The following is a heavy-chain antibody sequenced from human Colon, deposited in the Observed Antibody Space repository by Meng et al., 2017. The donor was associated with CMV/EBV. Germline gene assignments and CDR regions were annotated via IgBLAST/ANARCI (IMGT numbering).Heavy chain of an antibody. Sequence: GESLKISCTASGFTFNNYQMNWVRQAPGKGLEWVSSISNDNSFIHYADSVKGRFTISRDNAKNSVFLELNGLRVEDTAVYYCARDIPPTGYSSSWHDFHYYGLDVWGQGTTVTV. CDR1: GFTFNNYQ. CDR2: ISNDNSFI. V-gene: IGHV3-21*01. CDR3: ARDIPPTGYSSSWHDFHYYGLDV. D-gene: IGHD6-13*01. J-gene: IGHJ6*02.